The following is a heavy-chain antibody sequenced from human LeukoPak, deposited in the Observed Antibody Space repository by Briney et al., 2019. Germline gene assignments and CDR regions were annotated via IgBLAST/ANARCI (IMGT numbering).Heavy chain of an antibody. CDR2: IYYSGST. CDR3: ARVVVAADAYFQH. Sequence: SETLSLTCTVSGVSISSGGYYWSWIRQHPGKGLEWIGYIYYSGSTYYNPSLKSRVTISVDTSKNQFSLKLSSVTAADTAVYYCARVVVAADAYFQHWGQGTLVTVSS. CDR1: GVSISSGGYY. J-gene: IGHJ1*01. V-gene: IGHV4-31*03. D-gene: IGHD2-15*01.